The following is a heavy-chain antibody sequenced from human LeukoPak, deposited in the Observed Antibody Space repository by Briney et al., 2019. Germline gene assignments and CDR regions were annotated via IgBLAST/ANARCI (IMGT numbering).Heavy chain of an antibody. CDR3: AREGGRRDYYDSSGLHYFDY. D-gene: IGHD3-22*01. Sequence: SETLSLTCTVSGGSISSGGYYWSWIRQHPGKGLEWIGYIYYSGSTYYNPSLKSRVTISVDTSKNQFSLKLSSVTAADTAVYYCAREGGRRDYYDSSGLHYFDYWGQGTLVTVSS. CDR2: IYYSGST. V-gene: IGHV4-31*03. J-gene: IGHJ4*02. CDR1: GGSISSGGYY.